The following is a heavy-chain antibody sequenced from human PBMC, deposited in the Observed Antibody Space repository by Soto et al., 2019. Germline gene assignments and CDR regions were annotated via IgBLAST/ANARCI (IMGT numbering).Heavy chain of an antibody. D-gene: IGHD4-17*01. J-gene: IGHJ4*02. CDR2: SYYSGST. CDR3: ARRYGPGFDY. V-gene: IGHV4-59*08. CDR1: GCSISSYY. Sequence: QVQLQESGPGLVKPSDTLSLTCTVSGCSISSYYWSWIRQLPGKGLEWIGYSYYSGSTNYNPSLKSRVTISVDTSKHQFSLTLSSVTAADTAVYCCARRYGPGFDYWGQGTLVTVSS.